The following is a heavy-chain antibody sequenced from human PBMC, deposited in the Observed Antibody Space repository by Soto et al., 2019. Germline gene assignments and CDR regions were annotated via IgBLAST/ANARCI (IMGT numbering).Heavy chain of an antibody. CDR1: GYTFTSYG. J-gene: IGHJ6*02. V-gene: IGHV1-69*13. CDR3: ARVRIVGATTYYYYYGMDV. D-gene: IGHD1-26*01. CDR2: ISAIYGKA. Sequence: GASVKVSCKASGYTFTSYGISWVRQAPGQGLEWMGGISAIYGKANYAQKFQGRVTMTADESTSTAYMELSSLRSEDTAVYYCARVRIVGATTYYYYYGMDVWGQGTTVTVS.